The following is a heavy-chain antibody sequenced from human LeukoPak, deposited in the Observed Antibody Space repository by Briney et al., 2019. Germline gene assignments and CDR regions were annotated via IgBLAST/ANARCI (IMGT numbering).Heavy chain of an antibody. CDR3: ARAFYDFWSGYYNGYNWFDP. Sequence: ASVKVSCKASGYTFTGYYMHWVRQAPGQGLEWMGWINPNSGGTNYAQKFQGRVTMTRDTSISTAYMELSRLRSDDTAVYYCARAFYDFWSGYYNGYNWFDPWGQGTLVTVSS. CDR1: GYTFTGYY. V-gene: IGHV1-2*02. CDR2: INPNSGGT. D-gene: IGHD3-3*01. J-gene: IGHJ5*02.